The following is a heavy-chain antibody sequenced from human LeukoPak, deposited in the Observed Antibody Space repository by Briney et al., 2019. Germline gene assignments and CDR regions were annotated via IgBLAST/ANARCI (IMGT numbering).Heavy chain of an antibody. Sequence: PGGSLRLSCAASGFTVSSNCVNWVRQAPGKGLKWVSVICSGGSTNYADPVKGRFTISRDNSKNTLYLQMNSLRAEDTAVYYCARDSPRAGGGGSHFDYWGQGTLVTVSS. J-gene: IGHJ4*02. CDR3: ARDSPRAGGGGSHFDY. V-gene: IGHV3-66*01. D-gene: IGHD5-24*01. CDR1: GFTVSSNC. CDR2: ICSGGST.